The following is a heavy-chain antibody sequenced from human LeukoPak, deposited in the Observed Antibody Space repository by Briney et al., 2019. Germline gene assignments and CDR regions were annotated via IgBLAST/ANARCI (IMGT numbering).Heavy chain of an antibody. CDR3: ARVPMVRGNMDV. CDR1: GGSMNSNRYY. D-gene: IGHD3-10*01. J-gene: IGHJ6*03. V-gene: IGHV4-39*01. CDR2: VSYTGST. Sequence: SETLSLTCTVSGGSMNSNRYYWAWIRQPPGKGLEWIGSVSYTGSTHYNPSLKSRVTVAVAVDTSKNQFSLKLSSVTAADTAVYYCARVPMVRGNMDVWGKGTTVTISS.